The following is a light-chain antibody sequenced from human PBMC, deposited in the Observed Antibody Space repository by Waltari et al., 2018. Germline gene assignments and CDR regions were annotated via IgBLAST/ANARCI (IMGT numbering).Light chain of an antibody. CDR2: GAS. CDR3: QHYLRLPVT. CDR1: QSVSRA. Sequence: EIVLTQAPGTLSLSLGERATVSCRASQSVSRALAWYQQKPGQAPRLRIYGASTRATGIPDRFSGSGYGTDFSLTISRLEPDDFAVYYCQHYLRLPVTFGQGTTVEI. J-gene: IGKJ1*01. V-gene: IGKV3-20*01.